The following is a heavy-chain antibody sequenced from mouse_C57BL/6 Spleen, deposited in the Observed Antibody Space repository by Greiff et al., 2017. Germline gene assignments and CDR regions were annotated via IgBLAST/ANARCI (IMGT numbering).Heavy chain of an antibody. Sequence: DVKLQEPGPGMVKPSQSLSFTCTVTGYSITSGYDWHWIRHFPGNKLEWMGYISYSGSTNYNPSLKSRISITHDTSKNHFFLTLKSVASEDTATYYSAKGGGWLAYWGQGTLVTVSA. J-gene: IGHJ3*01. V-gene: IGHV3-1*01. CDR2: ISYSGST. CDR1: GYSITSGYD. CDR3: AKGGGWLAY.